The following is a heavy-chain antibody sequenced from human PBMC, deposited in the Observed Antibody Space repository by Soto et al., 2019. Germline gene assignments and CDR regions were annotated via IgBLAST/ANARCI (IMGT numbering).Heavy chain of an antibody. CDR1: GFTFSSYW. V-gene: IGHV3-74*01. CDR3: ARVWALSSSSYYYYGMDV. CDR2: INSDGSST. J-gene: IGHJ6*02. D-gene: IGHD6-6*01. Sequence: GGSLRLSCAASGFTFSSYWMHWVRQAPGKGLVWVSRINSDGSSTSYADSVKGRFTISRDNAKNTLYLQMNSLRAEDTAVYYCARVWALSSSSYYYYGMDVWGQGTTVTVSS.